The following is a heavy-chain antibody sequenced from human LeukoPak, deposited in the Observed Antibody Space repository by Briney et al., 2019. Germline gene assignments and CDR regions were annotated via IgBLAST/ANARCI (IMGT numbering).Heavy chain of an antibody. CDR2: ISFSGSYI. D-gene: IGHD3/OR15-3a*01. V-gene: IGHV3-21*01. CDR1: GFTFATYG. Sequence: GGSLRLSCAASGFTFATYGFNWVRQAPGKGLEWVSSISFSGSYIYYADSVKGRFTISRDNAKNSVYLQMNSLRDDDTAVYYCARGTGTGWRFDFWGQGTLVTVSS. CDR3: ARGTGTGWRFDF. J-gene: IGHJ4*02.